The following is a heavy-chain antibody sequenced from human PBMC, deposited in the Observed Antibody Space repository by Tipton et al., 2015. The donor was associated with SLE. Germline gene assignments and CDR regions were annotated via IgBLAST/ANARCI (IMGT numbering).Heavy chain of an antibody. CDR1: RFTFSDYY. CDR2: ISSSGSTI. V-gene: IGHV3-11*04. Sequence: SLRLSCAASRFTFSDYYMIWIRQAPGKGREWVSYISSSGSTIYYADSVKGRFTISRDNAKNSLYLQMNSLRAEDTAVYYCARTPSRIAAVITWGQGTLVTVSS. D-gene: IGHD6-13*01. CDR3: ARTPSRIAAVIT. J-gene: IGHJ5*02.